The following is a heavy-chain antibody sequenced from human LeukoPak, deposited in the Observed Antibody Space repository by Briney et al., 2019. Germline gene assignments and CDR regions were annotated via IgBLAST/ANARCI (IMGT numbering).Heavy chain of an antibody. CDR2: IYSVDGGGRT. J-gene: IGHJ4*02. Sequence: PGGSLRLSCAASGFRVGSDYLSWVRQAPGKGLEWVSIIYSVDGGGRTYYADSVKGRFTISRDNSKNTLYLQMNSLRAEDTAVYYCAKKGYYDGSGYYMYYFDHWGQGTLVTVSS. V-gene: IGHV3-53*01. CDR1: GFRVGSDY. D-gene: IGHD3-22*01. CDR3: AKKGYYDGSGYYMYYFDH.